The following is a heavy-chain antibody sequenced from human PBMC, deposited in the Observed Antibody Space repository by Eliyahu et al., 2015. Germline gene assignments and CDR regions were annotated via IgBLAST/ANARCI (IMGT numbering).Heavy chain of an antibody. J-gene: IGHJ4*02. Sequence: EVQLLESGGGLVQPGGSLRLSCAASGFTFSSYAMSWVRQAPGKGLEWVSAISGSGGSTYYADSVKGRFTTSRDNSKNTLYLQMNSLRAEDTAVYYCATRVRGATKTVGFDYWGQGTLVTVSS. CDR2: ISGSGGST. V-gene: IGHV3-23*01. CDR3: ATRVRGATKTVGFDY. CDR1: GFTFSSYA. D-gene: IGHD1-26*01.